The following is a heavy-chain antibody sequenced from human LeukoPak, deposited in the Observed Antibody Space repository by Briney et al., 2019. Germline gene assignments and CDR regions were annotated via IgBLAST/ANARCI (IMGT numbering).Heavy chain of an antibody. V-gene: IGHV1-8*01. CDR3: ARGKYYYDSSGYYGY. CDR2: MNPNSGNS. CDR1: GYTFTSYD. D-gene: IGHD3-22*01. Sequence: ASVKVSCKTSGYTFTSYDINCVRQATGQGLEWMGWMNPNSGNSGYAQRFQGRVTMTRNTSISTAYMELSSLRSEDTAVYYCARGKYYYDSSGYYGYWGQGTLVTVSS. J-gene: IGHJ4*02.